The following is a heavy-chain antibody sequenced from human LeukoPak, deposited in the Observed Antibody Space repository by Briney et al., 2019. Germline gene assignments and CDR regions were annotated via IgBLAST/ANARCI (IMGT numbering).Heavy chain of an antibody. D-gene: IGHD2-21*02. J-gene: IGHJ4*02. V-gene: IGHV3-15*01. Sequence: GGSLRLSCAVSGFTFSIAWMSRVRQAPGKGLEWVGRIKSKTDGGTTDYAAPVKGRFTISRDDSKNALYLHMNSLRTEDTAVYYCTTGSVVTAILRGYWGQGTLVTVSS. CDR1: GFTFSIAW. CDR3: TTGSVVTAILRGY. CDR2: IKSKTDGGTT.